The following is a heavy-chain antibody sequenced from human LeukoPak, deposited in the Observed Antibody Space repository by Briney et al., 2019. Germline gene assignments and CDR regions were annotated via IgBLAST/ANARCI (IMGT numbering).Heavy chain of an antibody. J-gene: IGHJ3*02. D-gene: IGHD6-13*01. V-gene: IGHV1-18*01. CDR3: ASPDIRSRQYSSSRYDAFDI. CDR2: ISAYNGNT. Sequence: ASVKVSCKASGYTFTSYGISWVRQAPGQGLEWMGWISAYNGNTNYAQKLQGRVTMTTDTSTSTAYMELRSLRSDDTAVYYCASPDIRSRQYSSSRYDAFDIWGQGTMVTVSS. CDR1: GYTFTSYG.